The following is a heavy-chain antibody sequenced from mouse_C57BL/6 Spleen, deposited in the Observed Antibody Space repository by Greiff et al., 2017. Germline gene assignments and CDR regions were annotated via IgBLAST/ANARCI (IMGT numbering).Heavy chain of an antibody. CDR1: GYTFTSYW. V-gene: IGHV1-50*01. CDR3: ARRGPTDAMDY. Sequence: QVQLQQPGAELVKPGASVKLSCKASGYTFTSYWMQWVTQRPGQGLEWIGEIDPSDSYTNYNQKFKGKATLTVDTSSSTAYMQLSSLTSEDSAVYYCARRGPTDAMDYWGQGTSVTVSS. J-gene: IGHJ4*01. CDR2: IDPSDSYT.